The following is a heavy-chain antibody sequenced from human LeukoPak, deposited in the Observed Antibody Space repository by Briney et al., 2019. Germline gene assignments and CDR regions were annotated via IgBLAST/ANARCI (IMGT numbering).Heavy chain of an antibody. CDR2: ISTSGNA. V-gene: IGHV4-61*02. CDR3: ARGSIAGRTGYWFDP. Sequence: SETLSLTCTVSGGSITSGTYYWSWIRQPAGKGLEWIGRISTSGNADYNPSLTSRLTLSVDTSKNQCSLKLISVTAADTAVYYCARGSIAGRTGYWFDPWGQGTLVTVSS. D-gene: IGHD6-6*01. CDR1: GGSITSGTYY. J-gene: IGHJ5*02.